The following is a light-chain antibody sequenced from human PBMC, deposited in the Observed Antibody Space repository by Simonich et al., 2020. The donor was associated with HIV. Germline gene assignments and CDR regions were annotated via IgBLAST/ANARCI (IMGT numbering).Light chain of an antibody. J-gene: IGKJ2*01. V-gene: IGKV1-39*01. CDR1: QTISNY. CDR2: GAS. Sequence: DIQMTQSPSSLSASVGDRITVTCRENQTISNYLKWYQQKQGKAPQLLIYGASILQSGVPSMFSGRRSGTDFTLAISNLQPEDFATYYCQQSYSTPYTFGQGTKVEIK. CDR3: QQSYSTPYT.